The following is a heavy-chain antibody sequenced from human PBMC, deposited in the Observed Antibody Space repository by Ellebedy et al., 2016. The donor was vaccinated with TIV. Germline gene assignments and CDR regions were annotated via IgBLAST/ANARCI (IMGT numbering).Heavy chain of an antibody. V-gene: IGHV3-21*01. Sequence: GGSLRLSCAASGFTFSSYNMNWVRQAPGKGLEWVSFISSSSNYIYYADSVKGRFTISRDNAKNSLYLQMNSLRAEDTAVYYCAREYRIDYSDSSGNHGMYYFDYWGQGTLVTVSS. CDR2: ISSSSNYI. CDR1: GFTFSSYN. D-gene: IGHD3-22*01. CDR3: AREYRIDYSDSSGNHGMYYFDY. J-gene: IGHJ4*02.